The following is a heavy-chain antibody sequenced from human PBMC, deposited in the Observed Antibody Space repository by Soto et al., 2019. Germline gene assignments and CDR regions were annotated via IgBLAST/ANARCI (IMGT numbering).Heavy chain of an antibody. Sequence: QVQLQESGPGLVKPSQTLSLACSVSGGSISSGAYYWTWIRQHPGKGLEWVGYIYYTGNTYYNPSLKSLLTISVDTSKNQFSLKVISVTAADTAVYYCARSGYGSTDFDHWGQGTLVAVSS. CDR1: GGSISSGAYY. J-gene: IGHJ4*02. CDR3: ARSGYGSTDFDH. CDR2: IYYTGNT. D-gene: IGHD6-13*01. V-gene: IGHV4-31*01.